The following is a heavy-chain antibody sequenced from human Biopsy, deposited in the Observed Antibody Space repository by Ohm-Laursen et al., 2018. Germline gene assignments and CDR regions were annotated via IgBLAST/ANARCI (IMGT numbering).Heavy chain of an antibody. Sequence: SLRLSCAASGFTFSNAWMTWVRQAPGKGLEWVGRSRNKANSYTSVYAASVKGRFTISRDESETSMFLQMSGLKTEDTAVYYCARMFARPGACSGGTCYPGDDYWGQGTLVTVSS. J-gene: IGHJ4*02. CDR1: GFTFSNAW. V-gene: IGHV3-72*01. CDR2: SRNKANSYTS. CDR3: ARMFARPGACSGGTCYPGDDY. D-gene: IGHD2-15*01.